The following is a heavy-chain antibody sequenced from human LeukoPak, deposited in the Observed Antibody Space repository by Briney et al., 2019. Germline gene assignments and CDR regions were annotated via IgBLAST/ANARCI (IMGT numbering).Heavy chain of an antibody. Sequence: ASVKVSCKASGYTFTSYYIHWVRQAPGQGLDGMGIINPSGGSTSYAQKFQGRVTMTRDTSTSTVYMDLSSLRSEDTAVYYCARDPRITGTKESDYWGQGTLVTVSS. CDR2: INPSGGST. D-gene: IGHD1-7*01. V-gene: IGHV1-46*01. J-gene: IGHJ4*02. CDR3: ARDPRITGTKESDY. CDR1: GYTFTSYY.